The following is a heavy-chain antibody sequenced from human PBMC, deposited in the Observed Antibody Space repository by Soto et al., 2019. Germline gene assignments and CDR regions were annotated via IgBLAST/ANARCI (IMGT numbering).Heavy chain of an antibody. D-gene: IGHD7-27*01. V-gene: IGHV4-31*03. CDR3: ASGAPTIWGFDP. CDR1: GGSISSGGYY. J-gene: IGHJ5*02. CDR2: IYYSGST. Sequence: PSETLSLTCTVSGGSISSGGYYWSWIRQHPGKGLEWIGYIYYSGSTYYNPSLKSRATISVDTSKNQFSLKLSSVTAADTAVYYCASGAPTIWGFDPWGQGTLVTVSS.